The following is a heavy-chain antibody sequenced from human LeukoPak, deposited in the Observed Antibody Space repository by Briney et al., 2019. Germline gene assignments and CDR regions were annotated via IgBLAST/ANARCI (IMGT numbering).Heavy chain of an antibody. J-gene: IGHJ4*02. CDR1: GFTFVDYA. CDR3: AKDGGFGELFNFDY. V-gene: IGHV3-43D*03. Sequence: GGSLRLSCAASGFTFVDYAMHWVRQAPGKGLEWVSLISWDGGSTYYADSVKGRFTISRDNSKNSLYLQMNSLRAEDTALYYCAKDGGFGELFNFDYWGQGTLVTVSS. D-gene: IGHD3-10*01. CDR2: ISWDGGST.